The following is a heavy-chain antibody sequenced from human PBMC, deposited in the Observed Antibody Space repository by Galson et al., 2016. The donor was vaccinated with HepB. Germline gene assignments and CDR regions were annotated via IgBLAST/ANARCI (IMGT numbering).Heavy chain of an antibody. Sequence: SLRLSCAASQITFSSYAMHWVRQAPGKGLQWVAVISQYGGDKQYEDSGKGRFTIPRDNSKTPLYLQMHSLRPEDTAVYYRAGDRRGWRYYGMDVWGQGTTVTVS. V-gene: IGHV3-30*04. D-gene: IGHD6-19*01. CDR3: AGDRRGWRYYGMDV. CDR1: QITFSSYA. CDR2: ISQYGGDK. J-gene: IGHJ6*02.